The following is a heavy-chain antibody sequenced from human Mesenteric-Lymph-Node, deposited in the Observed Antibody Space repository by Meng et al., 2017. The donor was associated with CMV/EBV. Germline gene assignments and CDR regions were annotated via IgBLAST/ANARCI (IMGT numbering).Heavy chain of an antibody. CDR3: TRGNFD. CDR2: ISSNSDYI. Sequence: GESLKISCVVSGFTFSSYSINWVRQAPGKGLQWVSSISSNSDYIHYADSVKGRFTISRDNAKNSLYLQMNSLRDEDTAVYYCTRGNFDWGQGALVTVSS. V-gene: IGHV3-21*04. D-gene: IGHD2-21*01. CDR1: GFTFSSYS. J-gene: IGHJ4*02.